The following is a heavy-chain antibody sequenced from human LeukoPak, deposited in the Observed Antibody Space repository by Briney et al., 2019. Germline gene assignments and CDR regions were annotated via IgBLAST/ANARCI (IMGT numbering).Heavy chain of an antibody. V-gene: IGHV4-61*02. CDR1: GGSISSGSYY. CDR2: IYTSGST. CDR3: AREGIAAAGTGDY. Sequence: SETLSLTRTVSGGSISSGSYYWSWIRQPAGKGLEWIGRIYTSGSTNYNPSLKSRVTISVDTSKNQFSLKLSSVTAADTAVYYCAREGIAAAGTGDYWGQGTLVTVSS. J-gene: IGHJ4*02. D-gene: IGHD6-13*01.